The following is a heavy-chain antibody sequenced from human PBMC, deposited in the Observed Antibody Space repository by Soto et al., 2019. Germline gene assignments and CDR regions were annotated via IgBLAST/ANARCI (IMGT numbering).Heavy chain of an antibody. J-gene: IGHJ4*02. V-gene: IGHV4-39*01. CDR2: IFYGGGTGVT. CDR1: GDSFSTSNYY. Sequence: QLHLQESGPGLVKPSETLSLTCTVSGDSFSTSNYYWGWIRQPPGKGLEWIGNIFYGGGTGVTYYNPSLKSRVIISVDTSKNQFALKLRSITAADTAFYFCARRGGGDSLFDSWGQGKLGTVSS. CDR3: ARRGGGDSLFDS. D-gene: IGHD4-17*01.